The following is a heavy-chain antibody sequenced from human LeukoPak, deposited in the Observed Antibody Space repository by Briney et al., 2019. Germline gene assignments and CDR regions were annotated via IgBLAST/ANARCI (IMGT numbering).Heavy chain of an antibody. CDR3: ARGRGKHFDY. Sequence: PSETLSLTCAVYGGSFSGYYWGWIRRPPGKGLEWIGEINHSGSTNYNPSLKSRVTISVDTSKNQFSLKLSSVTAADTAVYYCARGRGKHFDYWGQGTLVTVSS. V-gene: IGHV4-34*01. J-gene: IGHJ4*02. CDR2: INHSGST. CDR1: GGSFSGYY. D-gene: IGHD3-10*01.